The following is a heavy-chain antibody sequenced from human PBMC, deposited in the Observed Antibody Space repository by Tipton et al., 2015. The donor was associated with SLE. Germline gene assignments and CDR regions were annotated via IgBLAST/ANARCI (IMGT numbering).Heavy chain of an antibody. CDR2: IHPGDSDT. CDR3: ATSSGSYYGEFEC. V-gene: IGHV5-51*03. Sequence: QLVQSGAEVKKPGDFLKISCRGSGYMFSNYWIAWVRQMPGKGLEWMGIIHPGDSDTRYSPSFRGHVTISADRSTSTAYLQWSTLKASDTAMYYCATSSGSYYGEFECWGQGTLVTVSS. CDR1: GYMFSNYW. J-gene: IGHJ4*02. D-gene: IGHD1-26*01.